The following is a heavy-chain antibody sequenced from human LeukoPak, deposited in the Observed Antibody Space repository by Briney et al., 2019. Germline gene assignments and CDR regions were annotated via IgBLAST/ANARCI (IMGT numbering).Heavy chain of an antibody. D-gene: IGHD6-6*01. V-gene: IGHV1-8*01. J-gene: IGHJ4*02. CDR1: EYTFTSYD. Sequence: GASVKVSCKASEYTFTSYDINWVRQATGQGLEWMGWMNPNSGNTGYAQKFQGRVTMTRVTSISTAYMELNNPTSEDTAVYYCARGSWGEIAGRKSFEFWGQGSLVTVSS. CDR3: ARGSWGEIAGRKSFEF. CDR2: MNPNSGNT.